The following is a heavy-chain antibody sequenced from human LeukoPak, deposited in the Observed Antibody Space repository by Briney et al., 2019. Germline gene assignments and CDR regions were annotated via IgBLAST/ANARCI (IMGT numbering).Heavy chain of an antibody. CDR2: IYYSGST. D-gene: IGHD3-10*01. CDR3: ARLGGSGSDSWGSFDY. Sequence: KSSETLSLTCTVSGGSISSSSYYWGWIRQPPGKGLEWIGSIYYSGSTYYNPSLKSRVTISVDTSKNQFSLTLSSATAADTAVYYCARLGGSGSDSWGSFDYWGQGTLVTVSS. CDR1: GGSISSSSYY. V-gene: IGHV4-39*01. J-gene: IGHJ4*02.